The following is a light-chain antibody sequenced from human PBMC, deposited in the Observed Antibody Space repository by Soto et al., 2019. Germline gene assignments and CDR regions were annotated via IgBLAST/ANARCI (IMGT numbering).Light chain of an antibody. J-gene: IGLJ2*01. CDR2: DVS. CDR3: SSYVASNTLA. V-gene: IGLV2-8*01. CDR1: TSDVGGYNY. Sequence: QSVLTQPPSASGSPGQSVAISCTGTTSDVGGYNYVSWYQQHPGKAPKLIIYDVSKRPSGVPDRFSGSKSGNTASLTVSGLQGEDEADYYCSSYVASNTLAFGGGTKLAVL.